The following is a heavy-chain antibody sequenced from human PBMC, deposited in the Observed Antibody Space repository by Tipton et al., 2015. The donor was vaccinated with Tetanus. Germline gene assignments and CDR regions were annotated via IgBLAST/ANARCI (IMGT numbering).Heavy chain of an antibody. V-gene: IGHV3-23*01. CDR1: GFTFTYYA. D-gene: IGHD2/OR15-2a*01. Sequence: SLRLSCAASGFTFTYYAMSWVRQAPGKGLEWVSSVSGRDDTTYYADSVKGRFTISRDNFKNMVYLQMNSLRVDDTAVYYCARAYYEGSWGQGTLATVSS. CDR2: VSGRDDTT. CDR3: ARAYYEGS. J-gene: IGHJ5*02.